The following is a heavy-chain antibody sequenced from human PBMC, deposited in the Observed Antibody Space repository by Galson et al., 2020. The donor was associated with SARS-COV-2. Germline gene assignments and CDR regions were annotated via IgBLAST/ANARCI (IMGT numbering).Heavy chain of an antibody. Sequence: SETLSPTCTVSGGSISSSSYYWGWIRQPPGKGLEWIGSIYYSGSTYYNPSLKSRVTISVDTSKNQFSLKLSSVTAADTAVYYCARLLYSYETFDYWGQVTLVTVSS. CDR2: IYYSGST. J-gene: IGHJ4*02. V-gene: IGHV4-39*07. D-gene: IGHD5-18*01. CDR3: ARLLYSYETFDY. CDR1: GGSISSSSYY.